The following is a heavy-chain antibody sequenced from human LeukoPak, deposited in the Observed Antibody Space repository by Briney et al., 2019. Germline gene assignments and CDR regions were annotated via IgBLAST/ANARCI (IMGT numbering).Heavy chain of an antibody. D-gene: IGHD6-13*01. V-gene: IGHV3-23*01. CDR2: ISGIGVAT. J-gene: IGHJ4*02. CDR3: VREWAGGLAAAGTRIEGSY. CDR1: GFTFGSYA. Sequence: GGSLRLSCAASGFTFGSYAMTWVRQAPGKGLEWVSVISGIGVATYYADSVKGRFTISRDNAKTSVYLQMNGLLVEDTAVYYCVREWAGGLAAAGTRIEGSYWGQGTQVNVSS.